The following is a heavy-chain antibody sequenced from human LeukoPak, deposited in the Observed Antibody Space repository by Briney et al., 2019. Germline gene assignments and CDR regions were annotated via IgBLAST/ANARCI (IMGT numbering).Heavy chain of an antibody. Sequence: GGSLRLSCAASGLTFRNFAMSWVRQAPGKGLEWLAVTSGDEDSTHYADSVRGRFVISTDNSKNSLFLQMNSLRADDTAVYYCTIDLMTGFSSGWHFGYWGQGTLVTVSS. CDR1: GLTFRNFA. D-gene: IGHD6-19*01. CDR3: TIDLMTGFSSGWHFGY. J-gene: IGHJ4*02. CDR2: TSGDEDST. V-gene: IGHV3-23*01.